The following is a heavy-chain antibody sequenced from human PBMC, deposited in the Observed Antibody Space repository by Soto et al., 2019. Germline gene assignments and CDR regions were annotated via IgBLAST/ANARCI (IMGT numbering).Heavy chain of an antibody. V-gene: IGHV1-8*01. CDR1: GYIFTSYD. CDR3: ARGARLAYCGGDCFYWFDP. D-gene: IGHD2-21*02. CDR2: MNPNSGNT. Sequence: ASVKVSCKASGYIFTSYDINWVRQATGQGLEWMGWMNPNSGNTGYAQKFQGRITMTRNTSINTAYVELSSLRSEDTAVYYCARGARLAYCGGDCFYWFDPWGQGTLVTVSS. J-gene: IGHJ5*02.